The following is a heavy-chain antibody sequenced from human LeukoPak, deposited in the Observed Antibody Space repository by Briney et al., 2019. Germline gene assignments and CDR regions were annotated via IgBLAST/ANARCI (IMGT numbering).Heavy chain of an antibody. Sequence: GASVKLSCTASGGTFSSYAISWVRHAPGQGLEWMGGVIPIFGTANYAQKFQGRVTITADESTSTAYMELSSLRSEDTAVYYCARYFYYCSWPVYGIDDWGKGTTVTVSS. J-gene: IGHJ6*04. D-gene: IGHD3-10*01. CDR1: GGTFSSYA. CDR3: ARYFYYCSWPVYGIDD. V-gene: IGHV1-69*13. CDR2: VIPIFGTA.